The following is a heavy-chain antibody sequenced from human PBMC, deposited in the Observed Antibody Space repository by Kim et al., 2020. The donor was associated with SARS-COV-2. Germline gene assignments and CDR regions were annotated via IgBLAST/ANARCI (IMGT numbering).Heavy chain of an antibody. CDR1: GYTFTSYG. CDR3: ARVPGVGATISTSPFDY. V-gene: IGHV1-18*04. D-gene: IGHD1-26*01. Sequence: ASVKVSCKASGYTFTSYGISWVRQAPGQGLEWMGWISAYNGNTNYAQKLQGRVTMTTDTSTSTAYMELRSLRSDDTAVYYCARVPGVGATISTSPFDYWGQGTLVTVSS. CDR2: ISAYNGNT. J-gene: IGHJ4*02.